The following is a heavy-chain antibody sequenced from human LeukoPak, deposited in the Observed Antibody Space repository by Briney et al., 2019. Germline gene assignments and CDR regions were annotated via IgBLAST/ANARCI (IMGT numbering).Heavy chain of an antibody. D-gene: IGHD3-10*01. CDR2: INHSGST. J-gene: IGHJ4*02. V-gene: IGHV4-34*01. CDR1: GGSFNGYY. CDR3: ARHGVAFDY. Sequence: SETLSLTCAVYGGSFNGYYWSWIRQPPGKGLEWIGEINHSGSTNYNPSLKSRVTISVDTSKNQFSLKLSSVTAADTAVYYCARHGVAFDYWGQGTLVTVSS.